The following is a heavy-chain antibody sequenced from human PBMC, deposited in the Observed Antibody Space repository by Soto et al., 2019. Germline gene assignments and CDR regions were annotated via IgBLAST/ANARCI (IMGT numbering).Heavy chain of an antibody. CDR2: ISYDGSNK. V-gene: IGHV3-30*18. CDR3: AKVRSMVRGVIGPLSDY. CDR1: GFTFSSYG. Sequence: GGSLRLSCAASGFTFSSYGMHWVRQAPGKGLEWVAVISYDGSNKYYADSVKGRFTISRDNSKNTLYLQMNSLRAEDTAVYYCAKVRSMVRGVIGPLSDYWGQGTLVTVSS. J-gene: IGHJ4*02. D-gene: IGHD3-10*01.